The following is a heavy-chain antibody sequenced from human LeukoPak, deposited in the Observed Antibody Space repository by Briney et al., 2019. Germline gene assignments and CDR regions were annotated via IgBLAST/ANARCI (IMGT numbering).Heavy chain of an antibody. CDR2: INPSGGTT. V-gene: IGHV1-46*02. D-gene: IGHD3-22*01. J-gene: IGHJ5*02. Sequence: ASVKVSCKASGYTFNSYYIHWVRQAPGQGLEWMAIINPSGGTTSCAQKFQGRVAMTRDMSTSTVYMELSSLRSEGTAVYYCARGVLYDSSVYSSSAWFDPWGQGTLVTVSS. CDR3: ARGVLYDSSVYSSSAWFDP. CDR1: GYTFNSYY.